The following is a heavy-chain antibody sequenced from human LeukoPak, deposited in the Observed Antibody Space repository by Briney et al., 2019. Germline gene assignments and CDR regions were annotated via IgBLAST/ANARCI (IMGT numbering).Heavy chain of an antibody. CDR2: IYYSGST. Sequence: PSETLSLTCTVSGGSISSSSYYWGWIRQPPGKGLEWIGSIYYSGSTYYNPSLKSRVTISVDTSKDQFSLKLSSVTAADTAVYYCARHKGSGYEYYYYMDAWGKGTTVTVSS. CDR3: ARHKGSGYEYYYYMDA. D-gene: IGHD5-12*01. V-gene: IGHV4-39*01. CDR1: GGSISSSSYY. J-gene: IGHJ6*03.